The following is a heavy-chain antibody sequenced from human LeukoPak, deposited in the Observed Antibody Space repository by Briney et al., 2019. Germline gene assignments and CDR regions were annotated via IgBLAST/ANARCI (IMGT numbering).Heavy chain of an antibody. CDR2: INSDGSST. CDR1: GFTFSSYW. D-gene: IGHD3-22*01. CDR3: ARDRDYYDSLYYFDY. V-gene: IGHV3-74*01. Sequence: PGGSLRLSCAASGFTFSSYWMHWVRQAPGKGLVWVSRINSDGSSTSYADSVKGRFTISRDNAKNTLYLQMNSLRAEDTAVCYCARDRDYYDSLYYFDYWGQGTLVTVSS. J-gene: IGHJ4*02.